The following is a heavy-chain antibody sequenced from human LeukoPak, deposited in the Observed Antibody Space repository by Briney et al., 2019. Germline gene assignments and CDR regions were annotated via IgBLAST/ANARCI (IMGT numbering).Heavy chain of an antibody. D-gene: IGHD2-21*02. V-gene: IGHV3-7*01. J-gene: IGHJ4*02. CDR2: INEDGSYK. CDR1: GFTFTSYW. Sequence: GGSLRLSCAVSGFTFTSYWMSWVRQAPGKGLEWVANINEDGSYKFHADSVKGRLTISRDNSKNSLYLQMSSLRADDTAVYYCARDATRGGDNDYWGQGTLVIVSS. CDR3: ARDATRGGDNDY.